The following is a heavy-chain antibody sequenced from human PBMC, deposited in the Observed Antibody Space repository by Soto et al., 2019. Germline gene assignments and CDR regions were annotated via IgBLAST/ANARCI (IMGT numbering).Heavy chain of an antibody. Sequence: GGSLRLSCAASGFTFSDSYMTWIRQPPGKGLEWISYISTSGSSIYYADSVKGRFTISRDNAKNSLYLQMNSLRAEDTAEYYCARGAARRGDAFDIWGQGTMVTVSS. J-gene: IGHJ3*02. V-gene: IGHV3-11*01. D-gene: IGHD6-6*01. CDR1: GFTFSDSY. CDR3: ARGAARRGDAFDI. CDR2: ISTSGSSI.